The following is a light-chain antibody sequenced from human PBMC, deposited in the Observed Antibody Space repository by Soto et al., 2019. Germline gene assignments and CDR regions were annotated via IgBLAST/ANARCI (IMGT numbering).Light chain of an antibody. CDR2: GTS. J-gene: IGLJ3*02. Sequence: QSVLTQPPSVSGAPGQRVTISCTGGASNIGANYDVHWYQQLPGTAPKLLIYGTSNRPSGVPDRFSGSKSGTSASLAITGLQAEDEAQYFCQSYDFTLGAFWVFGGGTKVTVL. CDR1: ASNIGANYD. CDR3: QSYDFTLGAFWV. V-gene: IGLV1-40*01.